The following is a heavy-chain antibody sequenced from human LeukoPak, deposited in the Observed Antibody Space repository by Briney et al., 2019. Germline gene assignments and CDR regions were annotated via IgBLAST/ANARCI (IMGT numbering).Heavy chain of an antibody. CDR3: ARDEITTGTGSYDY. V-gene: IGHV4-59*01. J-gene: IGHJ4*02. Sequence: SDPLSLTCTVSGGSNSSYYWRWLRQPTEKAGVGIGYNYYTGHPNQNPSIKSRVTISVDTSKNQLSLKLTSVTAADTAVYYCARDEITTGTGSYDYWGQGTLVTVSS. CDR1: GGSNSSYY. D-gene: IGHD1-1*01. CDR2: NYYTGHP.